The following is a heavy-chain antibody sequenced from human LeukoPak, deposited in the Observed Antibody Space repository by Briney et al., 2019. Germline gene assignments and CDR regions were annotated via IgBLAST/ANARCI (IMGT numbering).Heavy chain of an antibody. D-gene: IGHD4-17*01. CDR3: ARRDSGWYLDY. J-gene: IGHJ4*02. V-gene: IGHV4-4*02. Sequence: SETLSLTCAVSGVSISTNTWWSWVRQPPGKGLEWIGEVYHSGSTHYNPSLKSRVTISVDKSKNQFSLKLSSVTAADTAVYYCARRDSGWYLDYWGQGTLVTVSS. CDR1: GVSISTNTW. CDR2: VYHSGST.